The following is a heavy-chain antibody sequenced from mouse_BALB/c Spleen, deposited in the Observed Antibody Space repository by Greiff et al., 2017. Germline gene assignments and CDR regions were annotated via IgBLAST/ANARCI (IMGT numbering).Heavy chain of an antibody. J-gene: IGHJ2*01. D-gene: IGHD1-1*01. Sequence: EVQLQQSGAELVKPGASVKLPCTASGFNIKDTYMHWVKQRPEQGLEWIGRIDPANGNTKYDPKFQGKATITADTSSNTAYLQLSSLTSEDTAVYYCARRYYGSSRYYFDYWGQGTTLTVSS. V-gene: IGHV14-3*02. CDR1: GFNIKDTY. CDR2: IDPANGNT. CDR3: ARRYYGSSRYYFDY.